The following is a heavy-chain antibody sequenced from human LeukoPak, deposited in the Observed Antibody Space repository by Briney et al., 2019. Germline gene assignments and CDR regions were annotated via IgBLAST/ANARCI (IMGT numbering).Heavy chain of an antibody. CDR2: MNPNSGDT. J-gene: IGHJ4*02. CDR3: ARVWPCSNGVCPDVFER. CDR1: GYTFTSYG. Sequence: ASVKVSCKASGYTFTSYGISWVRQAPGQGLEWMGWMNPNSGDTTYAQKFQGRVTMTRDTSIRTAYMELSRLRPDDTAVYYCARVWPCSNGVCPDVFERWGQGTLVTVSS. D-gene: IGHD2-8*01. V-gene: IGHV1-2*02.